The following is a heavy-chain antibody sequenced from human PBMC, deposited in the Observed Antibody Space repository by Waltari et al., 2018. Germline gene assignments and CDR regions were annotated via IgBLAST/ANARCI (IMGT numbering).Heavy chain of an antibody. D-gene: IGHD6-6*01. CDR2: ISWNSGSI. V-gene: IGHV3-9*01. CDR1: GFTFDDYA. J-gene: IGHJ6*02. CDR3: AKETIEYSSIAGRYYGMDV. Sequence: EVQLVESGGGLVQPGRSLRLSCAASGFTFDDYAMHWVRQAPGKGLEWVSGISWNSGSIGDADSVKGRFTISSDNAKNSLYLQMNSLRAEDTALYYCAKETIEYSSIAGRYYGMDVWGQGTTVTVSS.